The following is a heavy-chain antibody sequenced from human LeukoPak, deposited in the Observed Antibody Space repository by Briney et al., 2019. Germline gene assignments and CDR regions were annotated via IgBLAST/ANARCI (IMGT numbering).Heavy chain of an antibody. CDR2: ISGSGGVT. Sequence: GGSLRLSCEASGFTFNNYAMSWVRQAPGKGLEWVSAISGSGGVTYYADSVKGRFTISRDNSKNTLYLQGNSLRAADTAVYYCAKVQEMGTILPPFHYWGQGTLVTVSS. J-gene: IGHJ4*02. D-gene: IGHD5-24*01. V-gene: IGHV3-23*01. CDR1: GFTFNNYA. CDR3: AKVQEMGTILPPFHY.